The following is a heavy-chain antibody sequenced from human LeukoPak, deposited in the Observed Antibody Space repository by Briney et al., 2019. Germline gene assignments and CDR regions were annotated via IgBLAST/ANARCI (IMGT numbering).Heavy chain of an antibody. Sequence: SETLSLTCTVSGGSISSYYWSWIRQPPGRRLEWIGYIHYSGRTNYNPSLKSRITLSLETSSNQISLELRSVTSADTALYYCVRDSGYSSSWYLIDDDFDIWGQGTMVIVSA. CDR3: VRDSGYSSSWYLIDDDFDI. CDR1: GGSISSYY. CDR2: IHYSGRT. D-gene: IGHD6-13*01. J-gene: IGHJ3*02. V-gene: IGHV4-59*01.